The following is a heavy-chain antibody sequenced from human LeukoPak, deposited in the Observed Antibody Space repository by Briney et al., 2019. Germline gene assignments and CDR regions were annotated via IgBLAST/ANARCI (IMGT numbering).Heavy chain of an antibody. V-gene: IGHV3-30*03. D-gene: IGHD6-13*01. CDR2: ISYDGDNK. Sequence: PGGSLRLSCAASGFSFSSYGMHWVRQAPGKGLEWVAVISYDGDNKYYADSVNGRFTISRDNAKNSLYLQMNSLRDDDPAAYYCARGAADDYYYYGMDVWGQGTTVTVSS. CDR1: GFSFSSYG. CDR3: ARGAADDYYYYGMDV. J-gene: IGHJ6*02.